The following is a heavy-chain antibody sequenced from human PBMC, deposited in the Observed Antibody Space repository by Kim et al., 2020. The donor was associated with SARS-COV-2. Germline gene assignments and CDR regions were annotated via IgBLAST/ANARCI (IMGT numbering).Heavy chain of an antibody. J-gene: IGHJ5*02. Sequence: GGSLRLSCAASGFTVSSNYMSWVRQAPGKGLEWVSVIYSGGSTYYADSVKGRFTISRDNSKNTLYLQMNSLRAEDTAVYYCARDQTAYCGGDCYEGWFDPWGQGTLVTVSS. CDR3: ARDQTAYCGGDCYEGWFDP. CDR1: GFTVSSNY. CDR2: IYSGGST. V-gene: IGHV3-66*01. D-gene: IGHD2-21*02.